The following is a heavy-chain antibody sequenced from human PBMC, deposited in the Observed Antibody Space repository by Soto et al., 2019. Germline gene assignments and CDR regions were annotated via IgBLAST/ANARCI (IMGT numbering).Heavy chain of an antibody. CDR2: FDPEDGET. D-gene: IGHD2-15*01. J-gene: IGHJ6*02. CDR1: GYTLTELS. Sequence: ASVKVSCKVSGYTLTELSMHWVRQAPGKGLEWMGGFDPEDGETIYAQKFQGRVTMTEDTSTDTAYMELSSLRSEDTAVYYCATGEYCSGGSCSYGMDVWGQGTTVTVSS. CDR3: ATGEYCSGGSCSYGMDV. V-gene: IGHV1-24*01.